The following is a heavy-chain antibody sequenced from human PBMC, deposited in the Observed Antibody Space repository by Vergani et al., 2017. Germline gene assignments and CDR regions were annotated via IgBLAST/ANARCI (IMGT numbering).Heavy chain of an antibody. Sequence: QVQLVESGGGEVQPGRSLRLSCSAAGFPFSDYGVHWVRQAPGKGLEWVSVISYDGNKKNYADSVKGRFTISRDNSKNTLYLEMNALRAEDTAVYYCATTYYYDSSGSNYFDYWGQGTLVTVSS. CDR2: ISYDGNKK. CDR3: ATTYYYDSSGSNYFDY. V-gene: IGHV3-30*03. J-gene: IGHJ4*02. D-gene: IGHD3-22*01. CDR1: GFPFSDYG.